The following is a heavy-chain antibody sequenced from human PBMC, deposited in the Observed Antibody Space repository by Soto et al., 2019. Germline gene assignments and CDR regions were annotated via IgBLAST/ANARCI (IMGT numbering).Heavy chain of an antibody. CDR3: VGYCSGGSCYDYYYMDV. Sequence: EVQLLESGGGLVQPGGSLRLSCAASGFTFSSYAMSWVRQAPGKGLEWVSAISGSGGSKYYADSVKGRFTISRDNSKNTLYLQMNSLRADDTAVYYCVGYCSGGSCYDYYYMDVWGKGTTVTVSS. J-gene: IGHJ6*03. V-gene: IGHV3-23*01. CDR1: GFTFSSYA. D-gene: IGHD2-15*01. CDR2: ISGSGGSK.